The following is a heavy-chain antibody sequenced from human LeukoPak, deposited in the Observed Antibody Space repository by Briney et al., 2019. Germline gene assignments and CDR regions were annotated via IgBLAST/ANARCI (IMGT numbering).Heavy chain of an antibody. J-gene: IGHJ5*02. Sequence: SETLSLTCTVSGGSISSSSYYWGWIRQPPGKGLEWIGSIYYSGSTYYNPSLKSRVTISVDTSKNQFSLKLSSVTAADTAVYYCARDPLKREDWFDPWGQGTLVTVSS. CDR3: ARDPLKREDWFDP. CDR1: GGSISSSSYY. V-gene: IGHV4-39*07. CDR2: IYYSGST. D-gene: IGHD5-24*01.